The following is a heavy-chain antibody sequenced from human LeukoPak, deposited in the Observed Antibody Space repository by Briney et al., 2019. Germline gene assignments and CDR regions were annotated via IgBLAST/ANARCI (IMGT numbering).Heavy chain of an antibody. D-gene: IGHD3-22*01. CDR3: ARDLGRDSSGYVLDY. J-gene: IGHJ4*02. CDR1: GYSFTSYG. CDR2: ISAYNVNT. V-gene: IGHV1-18*01. Sequence: ASVKVSCKASGYSFTSYGISWVRRAPGQGLEWMGWISAYNVNTNYAQKLQGRVTMTTDTSTSTAYMELRSLRSDDTAVYYCARDLGRDSSGYVLDYWGQGTLVTVSS.